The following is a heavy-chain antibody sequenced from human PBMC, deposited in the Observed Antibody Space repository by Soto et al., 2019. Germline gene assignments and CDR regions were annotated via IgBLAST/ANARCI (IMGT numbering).Heavy chain of an antibody. D-gene: IGHD6-6*01. J-gene: IGHJ3*02. CDR1: GFTFSPYA. Sequence: EVQLLDSGGGLVQPGGSLRLSCAASGFTFSPYAMNWVRQAPGKGLEWVSVISGSGGYTYYADSVKGRFTISRDNSKNTLYLQMSSLRAGDTALYYCAKGRVAPRGGGAFDIWGQGTMVTVSS. CDR2: ISGSGGYT. CDR3: AKGRVAPRGGGAFDI. V-gene: IGHV3-23*01.